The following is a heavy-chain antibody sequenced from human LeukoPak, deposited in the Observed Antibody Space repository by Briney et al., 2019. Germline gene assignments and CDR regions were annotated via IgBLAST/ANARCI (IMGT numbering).Heavy chain of an antibody. CDR1: GGSFSGYY. J-gene: IGHJ4*02. D-gene: IGHD3-22*01. Sequence: SETLSLTCAVYGGSFSGYYWSWIRQPPGKGLEWIGEINHSGSTNYNPSLKSRVTISVDTSKKQFSLKLSSVTAADTAVYYCVTYYFDSSGPKKNYWGQGTLVTVSP. CDR3: VTYYFDSSGPKKNY. V-gene: IGHV4-34*01. CDR2: INHSGST.